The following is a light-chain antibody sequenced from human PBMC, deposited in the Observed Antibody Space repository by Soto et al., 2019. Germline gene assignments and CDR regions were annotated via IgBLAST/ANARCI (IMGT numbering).Light chain of an antibody. CDR2: WAS. J-gene: IGKJ2*01. CDR3: QQYYDTPYT. CDR1: QSVSRNS. Sequence: EIVLTQSPGTLSLSVGETATLSCRASQSVSRNSLAWYQQKPGQPPKLLIYWASTRESGVPDRFSGSGSGTDFTLTISSLQAEDVAVYYCQQYYDTPYTFGQGTRLEI. V-gene: IGKV4-1*01.